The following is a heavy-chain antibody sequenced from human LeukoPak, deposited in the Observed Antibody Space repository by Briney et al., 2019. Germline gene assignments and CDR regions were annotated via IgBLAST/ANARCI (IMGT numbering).Heavy chain of an antibody. V-gene: IGHV4-59*01. D-gene: IGHD5-12*01. CDR1: GGSISTYY. Sequence: PSETLSLTCTVSGGSISTYYWSWIRQPPGKGLEWIGYIYYTGSTNYNPSLKSRVTISVDTSKNQFSLKLSSVTAADTAVYYCARRPGGSGYDFYWGQGTLVTVSS. CDR2: IYYTGST. CDR3: ARRPGGSGYDFY. J-gene: IGHJ4*02.